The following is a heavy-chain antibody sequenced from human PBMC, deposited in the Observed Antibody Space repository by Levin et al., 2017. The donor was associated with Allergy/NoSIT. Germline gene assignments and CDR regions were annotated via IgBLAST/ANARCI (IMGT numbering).Heavy chain of an antibody. CDR2: IYYSGST. CDR1: GGSVSDYY. V-gene: IGHV4-59*02. D-gene: IGHD3-22*01. J-gene: IGHJ3*02. Sequence: SETLSLTCTVSGGSVSDYYWSWIRQPPGKGLEYIGYIYYSGSTNYNPSLKSRVTMSIDTSKNQFSLKLSSVTAADTAVYYCARDRSGYYDVFDIWGQGTMVTVSS. CDR3: ARDRSGYYDVFDI.